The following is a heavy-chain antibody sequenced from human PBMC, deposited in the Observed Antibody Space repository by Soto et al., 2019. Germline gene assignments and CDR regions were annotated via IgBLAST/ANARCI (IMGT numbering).Heavy chain of an antibody. V-gene: IGHV4-39*01. D-gene: IGHD2-8*01. CDR1: CGSIRSVIYY. J-gene: IGHJ6*01. CDR2: AYYSGMT. Sequence: SETLSLTCTVSCGSIRSVIYYCGWIRQPPGKGLEWIGSAYYSGMTHYGPSLRGRVTISVHTSKNQFSXRLSSVSAPDRATYYCARLQAEGVIAGGAMDVWGEGTMVT. CDR3: ARLQAEGVIAGGAMDV.